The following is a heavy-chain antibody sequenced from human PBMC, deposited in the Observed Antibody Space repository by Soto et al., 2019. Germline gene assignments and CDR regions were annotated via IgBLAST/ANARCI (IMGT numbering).Heavy chain of an antibody. CDR3: AKDAQQTDAFDI. J-gene: IGHJ3*02. CDR2: ISYDGSNK. Sequence: QVPLVESGGGVVQPGRSLRLSCAASGFTFSSYGMHWVRQAPGKGLEWVAVISYDGSNKYYADSVKGRFTISRDISKNALYLQMNSLRAKDTAVYYCAKDAQQTDAFDIWGQGTMVTVSS. CDR1: GFTFSSYG. V-gene: IGHV3-30*18.